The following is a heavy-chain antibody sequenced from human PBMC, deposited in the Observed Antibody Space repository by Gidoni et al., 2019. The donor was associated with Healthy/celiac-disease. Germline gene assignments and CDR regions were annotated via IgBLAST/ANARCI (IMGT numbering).Heavy chain of an antibody. J-gene: IGHJ4*02. CDR2: ISSSISSI. Sequence: EVQLEESGGGQVKPGGALRLSCAATGCTFSGYSMNWVRQGPGQGLEWVSSISSSISSIYYADSVKGRFTISRCNAKNSLYLQMNSLGAWDTAVYYCAREGYYYDSSGYPLADYWGQGTLVTVSS. V-gene: IGHV3-21*01. CDR1: GCTFSGYS. CDR3: AREGYYYDSSGYPLADY. D-gene: IGHD3-22*01.